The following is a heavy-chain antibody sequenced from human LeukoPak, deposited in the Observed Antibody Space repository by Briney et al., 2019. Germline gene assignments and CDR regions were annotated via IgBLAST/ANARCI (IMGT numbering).Heavy chain of an antibody. CDR2: IYTSGST. D-gene: IGHD3-22*01. CDR1: GGSISSGSYY. Sequence: SETLSLTCTVSGGSISSGSYYWSWIRQPAGKGLEWIGRIYTSGSTNYNPSLKSRVTISVDTSKNQFSLELSSVTAADTAVYYCAGGYYDSSGYYPDAFDIWGQGTMVTVSS. CDR3: AGGYYDSSGYYPDAFDI. V-gene: IGHV4-61*02. J-gene: IGHJ3*02.